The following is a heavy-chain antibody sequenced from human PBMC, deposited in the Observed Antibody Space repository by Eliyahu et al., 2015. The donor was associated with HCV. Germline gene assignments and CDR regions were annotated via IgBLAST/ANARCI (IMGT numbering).Heavy chain of an antibody. CDR3: AKDSEELVQFQYFDL. CDR2: INWNSDYS. V-gene: IGHV3-9*01. CDR1: GFXFDDYG. D-gene: IGHD6-6*01. J-gene: IGHJ2*01. Sequence: EGLLEESGGGLVQPGGSLRLSCVASGFXFDDYGMHWVRQRPGKGLGWVSGINWNSDYSGHADSVKGRFTISRDNAKNSLFLHMTSLRSEDTALYYCAKDSEELVQFQYFDLWGRGTLVTVSS.